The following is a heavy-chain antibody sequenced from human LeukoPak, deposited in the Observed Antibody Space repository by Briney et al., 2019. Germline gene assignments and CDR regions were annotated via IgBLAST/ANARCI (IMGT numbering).Heavy chain of an antibody. V-gene: IGHV4-34*01. CDR2: IYDNGSP. CDR3: ARGIGKADFGDNYYNLDV. Sequence: SETLSLTFAVYGGSFSGYSWTWIRQSPGKGLEWIGEIYDNGSPKYNPSLESRVTLSVETSKNHFSLRLNSATAADTAVYFCARGIGKADFGDNYYNLDVWGQGTTVTVSS. D-gene: IGHD3-16*01. CDR1: GGSFSGYS. J-gene: IGHJ6*02.